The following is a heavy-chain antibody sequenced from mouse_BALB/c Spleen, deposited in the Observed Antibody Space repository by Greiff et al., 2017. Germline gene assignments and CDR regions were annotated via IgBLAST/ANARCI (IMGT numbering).Heavy chain of an antibody. J-gene: IGHJ2*01. Sequence: EVKLVESGGGLVKPGGSLKLSCAASGFTFSSYAMSWVRQSPEKRLEWVAEISSGGSYTYYPDTVTGRFTISRDNAKNTLYLEMSSLRSEDTAMYYCARGGYDAGDYWGQGTTLTVSS. CDR2: ISSGGSYT. D-gene: IGHD2-2*01. CDR1: GFTFSSYA. V-gene: IGHV5-9-4*01. CDR3: ARGGYDAGDY.